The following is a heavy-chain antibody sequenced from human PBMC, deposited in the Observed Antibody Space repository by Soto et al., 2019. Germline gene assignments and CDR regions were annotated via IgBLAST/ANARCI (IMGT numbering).Heavy chain of an antibody. V-gene: IGHV3-23*01. J-gene: IGHJ4*02. CDR3: AKGGGYCSGGSCNVSPGSD. D-gene: IGHD2-15*01. CDR1: GFTFRSYA. CDR2: ISRNGDTT. Sequence: EVQLLESGGGLVQPGGSLRLSCAASGFTFRSYAMSWVHQVPGKGLEWVSAISRNGDTTYYADSVKGRFTISRDNSRNTLYLEMNSTRAEDTAIYYCAKGGGYCSGGSCNVSPGSDWGQGSLVTVSS.